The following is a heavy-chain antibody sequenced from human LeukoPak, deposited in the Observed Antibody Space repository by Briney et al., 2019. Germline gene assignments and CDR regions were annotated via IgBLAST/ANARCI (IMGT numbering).Heavy chain of an antibody. V-gene: IGHV1-2*02. CDR1: GYTFTAYY. CDR2: INPNSGDT. Sequence: ASVKVSCKASGYTFTAYYVHWVRQAPGQGLEWLGWINPNSGDTNYAQRFQGRVTMARDASISTVYMGLTRLISDDTAVYYCARVQGYDDDSFVGFSNPDDAFAIWGQGTLVTVSS. CDR3: ARVQGYDDDSFVGFSNPDDAFAI. J-gene: IGHJ3*02. D-gene: IGHD3-22*01.